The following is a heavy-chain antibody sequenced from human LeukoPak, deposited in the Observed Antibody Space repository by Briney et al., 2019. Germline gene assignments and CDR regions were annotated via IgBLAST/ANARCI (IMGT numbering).Heavy chain of an antibody. D-gene: IGHD3-10*01. CDR2: IYPGDSDT. V-gene: IGHV5-51*01. Sequence: GESLKISFKGSGYSFTSYWIGWVRPRPGKGLEWRGIIYPGDSDTRYSPSFQGQVTISADKSISTAYLQWSSLKASDTAMYYCARQNAGEGDYYGSGRGNAFDIWGQGTMVTVSS. J-gene: IGHJ3*02. CDR1: GYSFTSYW. CDR3: ARQNAGEGDYYGSGRGNAFDI.